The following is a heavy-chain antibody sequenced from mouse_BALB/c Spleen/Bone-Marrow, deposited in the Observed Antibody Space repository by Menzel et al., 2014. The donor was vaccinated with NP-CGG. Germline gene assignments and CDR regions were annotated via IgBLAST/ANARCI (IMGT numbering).Heavy chain of an antibody. V-gene: IGHV14-3*02. CDR2: IDPANGNT. CDR3: ARRGYYGNYYYAMDY. J-gene: IGHJ4*01. CDR1: GFNIKDTY. D-gene: IGHD2-1*01. Sequence: VQLQQSGAELVKPGASVKLSCTASGFNIKDTYMYWVKQRPEQGLEWIGRIDPANGNTKYDPKFQGKATITADTSSNTAYLQLSSLTSEDTAVYYCARRGYYGNYYYAMDYWGQGTSVTVSS.